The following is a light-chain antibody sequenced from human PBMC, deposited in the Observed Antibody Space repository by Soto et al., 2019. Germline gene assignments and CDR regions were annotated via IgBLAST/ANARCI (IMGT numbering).Light chain of an antibody. J-gene: IGKJ1*01. CDR1: QSVSSN. Sequence: EIVMTQSPATLSVSPGERATLSCRASQSVSSNLAWYQQKPGQAPRLLIYGASTRATGIPARFSGSGSGTEFTINISSLQSEDFAVYYCQQYNNWPPKTFGQGTKVEIK. CDR3: QQYNNWPPKT. CDR2: GAS. V-gene: IGKV3-15*01.